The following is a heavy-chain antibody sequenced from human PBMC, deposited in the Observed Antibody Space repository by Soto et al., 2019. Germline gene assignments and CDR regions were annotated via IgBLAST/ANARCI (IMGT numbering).Heavy chain of an antibody. D-gene: IGHD5-18*01. Sequence: PGGSLRLSCAASGFTFSRYEMNWVRQAPGKGLEWVSYISSSGSTIYYADSVKGRFTISRDNAKNSLYLQMNSLRAEDTAVYYCAREDTAMVSFDYWGQGTLVTVSS. CDR2: ISSSGSTI. V-gene: IGHV3-48*03. J-gene: IGHJ4*02. CDR3: AREDTAMVSFDY. CDR1: GFTFSRYE.